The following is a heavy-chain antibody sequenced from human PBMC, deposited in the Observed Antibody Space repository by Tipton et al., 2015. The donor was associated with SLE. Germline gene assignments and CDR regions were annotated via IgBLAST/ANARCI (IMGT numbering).Heavy chain of an antibody. V-gene: IGHV3-30*03. CDR2: ILFDGSNK. D-gene: IGHD4-11*01. J-gene: IGHJ6*02. Sequence: SGFTFSSHGMHWVRQAPGKGLEWVAVILFDGSNKYYADSVKGRFTISRDNSNNTLYLQMNSLTVEDTAVYFCARVTTTGWYYYYGMDVWGQGTTVTVSS. CDR1: GFTFSSHG. CDR3: ARVTTTGWYYYYGMDV.